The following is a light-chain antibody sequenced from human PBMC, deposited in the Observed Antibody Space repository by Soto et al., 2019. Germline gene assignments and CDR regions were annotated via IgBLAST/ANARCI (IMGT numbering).Light chain of an antibody. CDR3: SSYAGSSNDV. V-gene: IGLV2-8*01. CDR1: SSDVGGYNY. J-gene: IGLJ1*01. CDR2: EVS. Sequence: QSVLTQPPSASGSPGQSVTISCTGTSSDVGGYNYVSWYQQHPGKAPKLMIYEVSKRPSGVPDRFSGSKSGTTASLTGGGLQVEDGADYYCSSYAGSSNDVVGTGTKLTVL.